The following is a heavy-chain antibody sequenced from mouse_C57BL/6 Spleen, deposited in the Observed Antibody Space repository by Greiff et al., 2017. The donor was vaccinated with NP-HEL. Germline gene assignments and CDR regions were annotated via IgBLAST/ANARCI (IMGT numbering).Heavy chain of an antibody. J-gene: IGHJ2*01. CDR3: ARRRLQAHYFDY. CDR1: GYTFTSYW. D-gene: IGHD3-2*02. CDR2: IDPSDSYT. V-gene: IGHV1-50*01. Sequence: QVQLQQPGAELVKPGASVKLSCKASGYTFTSYWMQWVKQRPGQGLEWIGEIDPSDSYTNYNQKFKGKATLTVDTSSSTAYMQLSSLTSEDSAVYYCARRRLQAHYFDYWGQGTTLTVSS.